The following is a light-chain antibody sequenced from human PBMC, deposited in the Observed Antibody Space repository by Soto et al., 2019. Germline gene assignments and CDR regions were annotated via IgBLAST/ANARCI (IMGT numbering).Light chain of an antibody. CDR3: QQSDSAPPT. CDR1: QSISIY. Sequence: DIQMTQSPSSLSASVGDRVTITCRASQSISIYLSWYQQKPGKAPKLLIYAASSLQGGVPSRFTGSGSGTDFTLTISSLQPEDFATYYCQQSDSAPPTFGGGTKVEIK. J-gene: IGKJ4*01. CDR2: AAS. V-gene: IGKV1-39*01.